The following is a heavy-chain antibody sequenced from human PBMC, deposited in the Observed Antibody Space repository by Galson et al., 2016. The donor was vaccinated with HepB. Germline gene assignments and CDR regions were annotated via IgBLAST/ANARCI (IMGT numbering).Heavy chain of an antibody. CDR1: GGTFSSYA. V-gene: IGHV1-69*06. J-gene: IGHJ4*02. CDR2: IIPIFGTP. CDR3: ARMGRGYDFWSGYYYPADY. Sequence: SVKVSCKASGGTFSSYAISWVRQAPGQGLEWMGGIIPIFGTPNYAQKFQGRVTITADKSTSTAYTELSSLRFEDTAVYYCARMGRGYDFWSGYYYPADYWGQGTLVTVSS. D-gene: IGHD3-3*01.